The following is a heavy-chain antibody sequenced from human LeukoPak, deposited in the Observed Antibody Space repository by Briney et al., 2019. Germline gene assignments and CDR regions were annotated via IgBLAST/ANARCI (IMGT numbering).Heavy chain of an antibody. CDR3: ASWGAGGNS. V-gene: IGHV3-7*01. CDR1: GFTLSPYW. J-gene: IGHJ4*02. D-gene: IGHD3-16*01. CDR2: INPDGSGK. Sequence: PGGSLRLSCEASGFTLSPYWMNWVRQVPGKGLDWVANINPDGSGKRYVDSVKGRFTIARDNADNSLSLQMNSLRAEDTAVYYCASWGAGGNSWGQGTLVTVSS.